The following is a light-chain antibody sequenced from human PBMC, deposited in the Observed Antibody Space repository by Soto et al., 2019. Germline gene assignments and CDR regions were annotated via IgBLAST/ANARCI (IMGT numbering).Light chain of an antibody. V-gene: IGLV7-43*01. CDR3: LLYYGDVNWV. J-gene: IGLJ3*02. CDR2: STS. Sequence: QAVVTQEPSLTVPPGGTVTLTCASSTGTVTSGYFPSWFQKKPGQAPRALIYSTSNRHYWTPARFSGSLLGGKAALTLSAVQPEDEADYYCLLYYGDVNWVFGGGTQLTVL. CDR1: TGTVTSGYF.